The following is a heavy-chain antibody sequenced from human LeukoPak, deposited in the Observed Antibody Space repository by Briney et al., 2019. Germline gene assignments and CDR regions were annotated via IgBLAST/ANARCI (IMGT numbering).Heavy chain of an antibody. V-gene: IGHV3-7*03. Sequence: QSGGSLRLSCVASGLTFSSQWMTWVRQAPGKGLEWLANIGGDGRRKFYEDSVEGRFTISRDNAESSLYLQMNSLRAEDMALYYCAKDIHYNWNDGDGSFDIWGQGTMVTVSS. D-gene: IGHD1-1*01. CDR1: GLTFSSQW. CDR3: AKDIHYNWNDGDGSFDI. CDR2: IGGDGRRK. J-gene: IGHJ3*02.